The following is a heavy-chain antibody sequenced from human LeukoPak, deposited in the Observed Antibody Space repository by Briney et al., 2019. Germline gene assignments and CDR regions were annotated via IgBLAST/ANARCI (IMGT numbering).Heavy chain of an antibody. Sequence: GGSLRLSCAASGFIFSNDDLNWVRQAPGKGLEWVAGMSGDGRRTDYAGSVKGRFTISRDNSRDTLSLQMNSLRVEDAALYYCAKDRWELLERTDYWGQGTLVTVSS. CDR3: AKDRWELLERTDY. J-gene: IGHJ4*02. D-gene: IGHD1-26*01. CDR1: GFIFSNDD. CDR2: MSGDGRRT. V-gene: IGHV3-23*01.